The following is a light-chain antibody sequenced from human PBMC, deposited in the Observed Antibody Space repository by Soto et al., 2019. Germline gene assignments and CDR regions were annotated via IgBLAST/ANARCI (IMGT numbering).Light chain of an antibody. Sequence: EIVMTQSPATLSASPGESATLSCRASQGISSELAWYQQKPGQPPRLLIYGASTRATGVPARFTGSGSGSDFTLTISGLQSEDFAVYYCQQGDNWPLTFGQGTRLEI. J-gene: IGKJ2*01. V-gene: IGKV3-15*01. CDR2: GAS. CDR3: QQGDNWPLT. CDR1: QGISSE.